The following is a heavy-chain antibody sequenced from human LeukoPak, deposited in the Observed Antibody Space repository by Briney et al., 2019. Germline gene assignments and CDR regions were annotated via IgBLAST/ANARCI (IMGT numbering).Heavy chain of an antibody. CDR1: GFTFSRYS. J-gene: IGHJ6*03. CDR3: ARKGAGHYYYYMDV. D-gene: IGHD1-26*01. CDR2: ISSSSSTI. Sequence: GGSLRLSCAASGFTFSRYSMNWVRQAPGKGLEWVSYISSSSSTIYYADSVKGRFTISRDNAKNSLYLQMNSLRAEDTAVYYCARKGAGHYYYYMDVWGKGTTVTVSS. V-gene: IGHV3-48*01.